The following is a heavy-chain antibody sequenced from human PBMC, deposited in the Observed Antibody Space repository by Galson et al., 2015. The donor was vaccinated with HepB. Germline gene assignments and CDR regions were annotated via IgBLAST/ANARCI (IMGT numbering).Heavy chain of an antibody. J-gene: IGHJ5*02. D-gene: IGHD2-2*01. Sequence: SVKVSCKASGYTFTSYGISWVRQAPGQGLEWMGWISAYNGNTNYAQKLQGRVTMTTDTSTSTAYMELRSLRSDDTAVYYCARDRGDIVVVPAAMKAWFDPWGQGTLVTVSS. CDR1: GYTFTSYG. CDR3: ARDRGDIVVVPAAMKAWFDP. CDR2: ISAYNGNT. V-gene: IGHV1-18*04.